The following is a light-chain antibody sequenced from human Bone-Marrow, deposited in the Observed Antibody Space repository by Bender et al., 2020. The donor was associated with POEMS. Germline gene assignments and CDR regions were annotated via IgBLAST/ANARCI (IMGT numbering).Light chain of an antibody. CDR1: SSDVGSYNL. CDR3: SSYAGSYTVI. Sequence: QSALTQPASVSGSPGQSITISCTGSSSDVGSYNLVSWYQQHPGKAPKLIIYDVTKRPSGVPDRFSGSKSGNTASLTISGLQADDEADYYCSSYAGSYTVIFGGGTKLTVL. V-gene: IGLV2-23*02. CDR2: DVT. J-gene: IGLJ2*01.